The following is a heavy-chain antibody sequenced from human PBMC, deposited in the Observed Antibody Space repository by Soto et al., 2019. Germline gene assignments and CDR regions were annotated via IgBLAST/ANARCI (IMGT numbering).Heavy chain of an antibody. J-gene: IGHJ6*02. D-gene: IGHD2-2*02. CDR3: AREYTAWPLAYGLDV. CDR1: GFTFSTYS. Sequence: GGSLRLSCVGSGFTFSTYSMNWVRQAPGKGLEWVSSISSRSDIYYADSVKGRFTISRDNAKNSVSLQMNSLRAEDTAVYYCAREYTAWPLAYGLDVWGQGTTVTVS. CDR2: ISSRSDI. V-gene: IGHV3-21*01.